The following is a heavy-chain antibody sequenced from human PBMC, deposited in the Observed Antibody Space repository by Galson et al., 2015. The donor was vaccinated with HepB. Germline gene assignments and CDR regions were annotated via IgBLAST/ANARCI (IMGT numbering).Heavy chain of an antibody. CDR2: ISYDGSNK. J-gene: IGHJ6*02. Sequence: SLRLSCAASGFTFSSYAMHWVRQAPGKGLEWVAVISYDGSNKYYADSVKGRFTISRDNSKNTLYLQMNSLRAEDTAVYYCARGRIQLWSPHFYYYYGMDVWGQGTTVTVSS. CDR3: ARGRIQLWSPHFYYYYGMDV. CDR1: GFTFSSYA. D-gene: IGHD5-18*01. V-gene: IGHV3-30-3*01.